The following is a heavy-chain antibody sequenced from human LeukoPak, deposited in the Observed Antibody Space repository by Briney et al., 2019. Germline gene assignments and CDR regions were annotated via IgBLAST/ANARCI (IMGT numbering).Heavy chain of an antibody. CDR3: ASMTLWFGESRYYFDY. CDR1: GFTLSHYD. V-gene: IGHV1-2*02. CDR2: INPNSGGT. D-gene: IGHD3-10*01. Sequence: PGGSLRLSCVVSGFTLSHYDMHWVRQAPGQGLEWMGWINPNSGGTNYAQKFQGRVTMTRDTSISTAYMELSRLRSDDTAVYYCASMTLWFGESRYYFDYWGQGTLVTVSS. J-gene: IGHJ4*02.